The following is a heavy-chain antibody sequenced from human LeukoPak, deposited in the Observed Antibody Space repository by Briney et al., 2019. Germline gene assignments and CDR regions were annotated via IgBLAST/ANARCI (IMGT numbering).Heavy chain of an antibody. Sequence: SETLSLTCTVSGGSISSSSYYWGWIRQPPGKGLEWIGSIYYSGSTYYNPSLKSRVTILVDTSKNQFSLKLSSVTAADTAVYYCAGDSSGYSYYFDYWGQGTLVTVSS. D-gene: IGHD3-22*01. CDR1: GGSISSSSYY. J-gene: IGHJ4*02. CDR3: AGDSSGYSYYFDY. CDR2: IYYSGST. V-gene: IGHV4-39*07.